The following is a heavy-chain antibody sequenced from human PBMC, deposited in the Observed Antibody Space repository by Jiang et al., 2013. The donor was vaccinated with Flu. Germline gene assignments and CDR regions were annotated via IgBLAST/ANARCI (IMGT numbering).Heavy chain of an antibody. CDR2: IDPSDSYT. CDR1: GYSFTSYW. V-gene: IGHV5-10-1*01. D-gene: IGHD6-6*01. J-gene: IGHJ6*02. CDR3: ARQVAARPVSYYYGMDV. Sequence: GAEVKKPGESLRISCKGSGYSFTSYWISWVRQMPGKGLEWMGRIDPSDSYTNYSPSFQGHVTISADKSISTAYLQWSSLKASDTAMYYCARQVAARPVSYYYGMDVWGQGTTVTVSS.